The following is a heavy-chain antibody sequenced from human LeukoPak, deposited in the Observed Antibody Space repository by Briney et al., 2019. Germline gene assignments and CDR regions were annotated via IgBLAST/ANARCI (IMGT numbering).Heavy chain of an antibody. CDR3: AKLLNDYGDYTFQH. J-gene: IGHJ1*01. CDR1: GGSISSNTYY. Sequence: SETLSLTCTVSGGSISSNTYYWGWIRQPPGKGLEWIGSIYYSGSTYYNPSLKSRVTISVDTSKNQLSLKLSSVTAADTAVYYCAKLLNDYGDYTFQHWGQGTLVTVSS. D-gene: IGHD4-17*01. V-gene: IGHV4-39*07. CDR2: IYYSGST.